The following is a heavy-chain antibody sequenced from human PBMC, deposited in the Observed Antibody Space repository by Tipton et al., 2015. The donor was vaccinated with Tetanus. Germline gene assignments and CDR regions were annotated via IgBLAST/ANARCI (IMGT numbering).Heavy chain of an antibody. V-gene: IGHV4-61*01. J-gene: IGHJ4*02. D-gene: IGHD5-24*01. Sequence: LRLSCTVFGGSVSSGSYYWAWIRQPPGKGLEYIGYILYGASTHYNPSLKSRVTISVDTSKNQFSLKLNSVTAADTAVYYCARGRDGYNYPFDYWGQGTLVIVSS. CDR1: GGSVSSGSYY. CDR2: ILYGAST. CDR3: ARGRDGYNYPFDY.